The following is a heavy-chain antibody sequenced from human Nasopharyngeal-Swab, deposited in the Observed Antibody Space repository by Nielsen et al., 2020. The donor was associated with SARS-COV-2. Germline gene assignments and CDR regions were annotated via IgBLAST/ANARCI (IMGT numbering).Heavy chain of an antibody. CDR2: ISYDGSNK. V-gene: IGHV3-30-3*01. CDR1: GFTFSSYA. CDR3: ARDRITMVRGVYLDY. J-gene: IGHJ4*02. D-gene: IGHD3-10*01. Sequence: GESLKISCAASGFTFSSYAMHWVRQAPGKGLEWVAVISYDGSNKYYADSVKGRFTISRDNSKNTLYLQMNSLRAEDTAVYYCARDRITMVRGVYLDYWGQGTRVTVSS.